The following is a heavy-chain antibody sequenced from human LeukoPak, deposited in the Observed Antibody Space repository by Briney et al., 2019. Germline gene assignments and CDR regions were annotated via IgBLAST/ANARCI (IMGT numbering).Heavy chain of an antibody. V-gene: IGHV1-69*13. CDR3: ARSRGSCYSCGDY. CDR2: IIPIFGTA. Sequence: SVKVSCKASGGTFSRYAINWVRQAPGQGLEWMGGIIPIFGTANYAQKFQGRVTITADESTSTAYMELSSLRSEDTAVYYCARSRGSCYSCGDYWGQGTLVTVSS. CDR1: GGTFSRYA. D-gene: IGHD2-15*01. J-gene: IGHJ4*02.